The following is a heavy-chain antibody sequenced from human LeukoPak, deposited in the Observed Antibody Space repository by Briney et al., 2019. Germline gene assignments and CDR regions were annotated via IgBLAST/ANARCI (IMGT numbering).Heavy chain of an antibody. CDR1: GYTFTSYG. Sequence: ASVKVSCKASGYTFTSYGISWVRQAPGQGLEWMGWISAYNGNTNYAQKLQGRVTMTTDTSTSTAYMELSRLRSDDTAVYYCAIDQQLVRYYGMDVWGQGTTVTVSS. V-gene: IGHV1-18*01. CDR3: AIDQQLVRYYGMDV. J-gene: IGHJ6*02. D-gene: IGHD6-13*01. CDR2: ISAYNGNT.